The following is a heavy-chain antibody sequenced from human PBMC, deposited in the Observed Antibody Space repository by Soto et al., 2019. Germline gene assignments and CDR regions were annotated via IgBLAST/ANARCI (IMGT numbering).Heavy chain of an antibody. D-gene: IGHD2-15*01. Sequence: QVQLVQSGAEVKKPGSSVKVSCKASGGTFSSYAISWVRQAPGQGLEWMGGIIPIFGTANYAQKFQGRVTXXAXEXXSTADRELCRLRSEDTAVYYCARERSYGGKGWFDPWGQGTLVTVSS. CDR1: GGTFSSYA. CDR2: IIPIFGTA. CDR3: ARERSYGGKGWFDP. J-gene: IGHJ5*02. V-gene: IGHV1-69*12.